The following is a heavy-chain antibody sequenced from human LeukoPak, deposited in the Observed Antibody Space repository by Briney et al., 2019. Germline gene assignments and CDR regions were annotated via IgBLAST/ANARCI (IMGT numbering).Heavy chain of an antibody. CDR1: GFTFSSYS. CDR3: AKDIGVYSSGWYLGPVGSGYFDY. Sequence: GGSLRLSCAASGFTFSSYSMNWVRQAPGKGLEWVSSISSSSSYIYYADSVKGRFTISRDNAKNSLYLQMNSLRAEDTAVYYCAKDIGVYSSGWYLGPVGSGYFDYWGQGTLVTVSS. CDR2: ISSSSSYI. J-gene: IGHJ4*02. D-gene: IGHD6-19*01. V-gene: IGHV3-21*01.